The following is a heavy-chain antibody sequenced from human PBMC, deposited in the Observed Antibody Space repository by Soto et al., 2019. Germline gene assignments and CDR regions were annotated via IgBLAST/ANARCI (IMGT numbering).Heavy chain of an antibody. CDR3: ARDQIPIYGSGSYFLDYYGMDV. Sequence: GSLRLSCAASGFTFSSYRMNWVRQAPGKGLEWVSYISSSSSTIYYADSVKGRFTISRDNAKNSLYLQMNSLRDEDTAVYYCARDQIPIYGSGSYFLDYYGMDVWGQGTTVTVSS. J-gene: IGHJ6*02. V-gene: IGHV3-48*02. CDR2: ISSSSSTI. CDR1: GFTFSSYR. D-gene: IGHD3-10*01.